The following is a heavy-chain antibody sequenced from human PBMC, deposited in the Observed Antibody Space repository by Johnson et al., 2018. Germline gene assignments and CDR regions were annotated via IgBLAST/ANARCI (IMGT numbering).Heavy chain of an antibody. V-gene: IGHV3-73*02. CDR1: GFTFSGSA. CDR3: TGDPDLSSGGGDDAFDI. J-gene: IGHJ3*02. CDR2: IRSKANNYAT. D-gene: IGHD2-15*01. Sequence: VQLQESGGGLVQPGGSLKLSCAASGFTFSGSAMHWVRQASGKGLEWVGRIRSKANNYATAYAASVKGGFTVSSDDSKNTADLQMNSLKTEDTAVYYCTGDPDLSSGGGDDAFDIWGQGTMVTVSS.